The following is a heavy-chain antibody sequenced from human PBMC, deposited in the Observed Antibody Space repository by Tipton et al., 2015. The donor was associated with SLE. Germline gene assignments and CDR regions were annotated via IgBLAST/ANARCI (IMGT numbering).Heavy chain of an antibody. CDR1: GASISDSRYY. J-gene: IGHJ5*02. CDR2: IYSRGNK. D-gene: IGHD3-3*01. Sequence: TLSLTCTVSGASISDSRYYWGWIRQPPGKGLEWIGSIYSRGNKFHNPSLMSRVTILLDTSKNQFSMSLSSVNAADTAVYYCARLIHDYGFWSGSQYWFDPWGPGTLVNVSS. V-gene: IGHV4-39*07. CDR3: ARLIHDYGFWSGSQYWFDP.